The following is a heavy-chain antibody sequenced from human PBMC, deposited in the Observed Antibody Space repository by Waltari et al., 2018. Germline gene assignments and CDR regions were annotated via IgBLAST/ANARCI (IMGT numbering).Heavy chain of an antibody. D-gene: IGHD3-3*01. CDR1: GDSISTSTFY. Sequence: QAQLQELGPGQVKPSETLSFRCAVSGDSISTSTFYWGWVRQPPGKGLEWVGTVYYNRYRFCNPSHKRRVTLSMDTSNNNFSLRLTSVTAADTAVYYCVRQRSADFWSGYFDLWGQGTLVTVSS. CDR2: VYYNRYR. V-gene: IGHV4-39*01. CDR3: VRQRSADFWSGYFDL. J-gene: IGHJ4*02.